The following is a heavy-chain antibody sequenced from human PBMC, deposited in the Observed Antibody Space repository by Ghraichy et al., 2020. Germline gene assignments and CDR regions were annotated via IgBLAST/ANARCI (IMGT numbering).Heavy chain of an antibody. CDR3: ARLDSSGYSFQL. CDR2: ISAYNGHT. Sequence: ASVKVSCKASGYTFTSYAISWVRQAPGQGLEWMGWISAYNGHTSFAHNLQGRVTMTTDTSTSSAYMELRSLRSDDTAVYYCARLDSSGYSFQLWGQGQWSPSLQ. D-gene: IGHD3-22*01. V-gene: IGHV1-18*01. CDR1: GYTFTSYA. J-gene: IGHJ3*01.